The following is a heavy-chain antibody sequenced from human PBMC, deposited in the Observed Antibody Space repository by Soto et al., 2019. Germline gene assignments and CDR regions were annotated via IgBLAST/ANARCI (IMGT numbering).Heavy chain of an antibody. Sequence: GGSLRLSFAASGFTFSNYAVTLVRQAPGKGLEWVSTISGSGGSTYYADSVKGRFTISRDNSKNTLYLQMNSLRAEDTAVYYCAKDQGSSWYEIDPWGQGTLVTVSS. D-gene: IGHD6-13*01. CDR2: ISGSGGST. V-gene: IGHV3-23*01. J-gene: IGHJ5*02. CDR3: AKDQGSSWYEIDP. CDR1: GFTFSNYA.